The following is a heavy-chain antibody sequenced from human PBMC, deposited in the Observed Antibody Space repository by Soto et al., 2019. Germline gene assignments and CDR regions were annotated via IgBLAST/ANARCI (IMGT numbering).Heavy chain of an antibody. CDR2: MNPNSGNT. CDR3: ARGDIVLMVHANYYYYMDV. CDR1: GYTFTSYD. D-gene: IGHD2-8*01. Sequence: GASVKVSSKASGYTFTSYDINSLRQATGQGLEWMGWMNPNSGNTGYAQKFQGRVTMTRNTSISTAYMELSSLRSEDTAVYYCARGDIVLMVHANYYYYMDVWGKGTTVNVSS. V-gene: IGHV1-8*01. J-gene: IGHJ6*03.